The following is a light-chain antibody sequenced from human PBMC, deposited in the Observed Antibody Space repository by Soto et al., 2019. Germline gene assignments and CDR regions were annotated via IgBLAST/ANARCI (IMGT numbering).Light chain of an antibody. Sequence: DVLMTQSPLSLPVTLGQPASISCWSSRSPAYIDGNTYLNWFQQRPGQSPRRLIYNVSNRDSGVPDRLSGSGSGTAFTLKISRVEAEDVAVYYCMQGTHWPPYPFGQGTKLEIK. CDR3: MQGTHWPPYP. CDR2: NVS. CDR1: RSPAYIDGNTY. J-gene: IGKJ2*01. V-gene: IGKV2-30*01.